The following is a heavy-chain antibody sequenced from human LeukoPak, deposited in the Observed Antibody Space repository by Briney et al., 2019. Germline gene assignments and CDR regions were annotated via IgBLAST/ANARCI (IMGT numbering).Heavy chain of an antibody. D-gene: IGHD1-14*01. J-gene: IGHJ4*02. V-gene: IGHV4-4*02. CDR1: GGSISSGNW. CDR2: IFHSGST. CDR3: ARNAAYNLDY. Sequence: PSETLSLTCAVSGGSISSGNWWSWVRQPPGKGLGWIGEIFHSGSTNFNPSLKSRVTISIDKSKNQFSLEVTSVTAADTAVYYCARNAAYNLDYWGQGILVTVSS.